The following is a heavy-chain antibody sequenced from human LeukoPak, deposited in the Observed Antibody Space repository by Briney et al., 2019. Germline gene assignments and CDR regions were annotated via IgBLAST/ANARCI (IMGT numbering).Heavy chain of an antibody. Sequence: ASVKVSCKASGYTFTSYYMHWVRQAPGQGLEWMGIINPSGGSTSYAQKFQGRVTMTRDTSTSTVYMELSSLRSEDTAVYYCASGRDGYNEEPAGLYWYSDLWGRGTLVTVSS. V-gene: IGHV1-46*01. D-gene: IGHD5-24*01. CDR3: ASGRDGYNEEPAGLYWYSDL. J-gene: IGHJ2*01. CDR1: GYTFTSYY. CDR2: INPSGGST.